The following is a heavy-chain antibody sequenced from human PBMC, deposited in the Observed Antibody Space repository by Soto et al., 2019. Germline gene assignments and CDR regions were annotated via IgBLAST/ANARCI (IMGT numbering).Heavy chain of an antibody. J-gene: IGHJ6*02. Sequence: GGSLRLSCAASGVTFSSYSMNWVRQAPGKGLEWVSYISSSSSTIYYADSVKGRFTISRDNAKYSLYLQMNNLREEDTSVYYCAREHGSGGYFVGVYYHYGLAVSAQRTTVAVSS. CDR1: GVTFSSYS. CDR2: ISSSSSTI. CDR3: AREHGSGGYFVGVYYHYGLAV. V-gene: IGHV3-48*02. D-gene: IGHD3-22*01.